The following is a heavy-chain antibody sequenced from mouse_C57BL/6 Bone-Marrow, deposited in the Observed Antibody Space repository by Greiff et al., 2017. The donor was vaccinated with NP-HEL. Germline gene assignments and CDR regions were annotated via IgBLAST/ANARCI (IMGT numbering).Heavy chain of an antibody. D-gene: IGHD2-4*01. V-gene: IGHV2-9-1*01. J-gene: IGHJ3*01. Sequence: QVQLKESGPGLVAPSQSLSITCTVSGFSLTSYAISWVRQPPGKGLEWLGVIWAGGGTNYNSALKSRLSISKDNSKSQVFLKMNSLHTDDTARYDCARKLGLYDYDAWLAYWGQGTLVTVSA. CDR1: GFSLTSYA. CDR3: ARKLGLYDYDAWLAY. CDR2: IWAGGGT.